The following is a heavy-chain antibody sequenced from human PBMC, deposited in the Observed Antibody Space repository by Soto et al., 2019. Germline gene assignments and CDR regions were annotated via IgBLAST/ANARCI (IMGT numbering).Heavy chain of an antibody. CDR3: AKKMSGSYTYFDY. CDR2: ISGNGANI. V-gene: IGHV3-23*01. CDR1: GFSITSYA. J-gene: IGHJ4*02. Sequence: EVQLLESGGGLIQPGGSLRLSCAASGFSITSYAMSWVRQGPGKGLEWVSTISGNGANIFYGDSVKGRFTISRDTSENTVYLQMNSLRAEEDTAVYYCAKKMSGSYTYFDYWGQGTLVTVSS. D-gene: IGHD1-26*01.